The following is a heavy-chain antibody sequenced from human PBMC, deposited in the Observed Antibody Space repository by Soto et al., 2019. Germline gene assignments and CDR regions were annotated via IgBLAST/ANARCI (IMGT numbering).Heavy chain of an antibody. Sequence: SETLSLTCTVSGGSISSYYWSWIRQPPGKGLEWIGYIYYSGSTNYNPSLKSRVTISVDTSKNQFSLKLGSVTAADTAVYYCARSAPPRGYSSSFPSFDYWGQGTLVTVSS. CDR2: IYYSGST. D-gene: IGHD6-13*01. J-gene: IGHJ4*02. CDR3: ARSAPPRGYSSSFPSFDY. CDR1: GGSISSYY. V-gene: IGHV4-59*01.